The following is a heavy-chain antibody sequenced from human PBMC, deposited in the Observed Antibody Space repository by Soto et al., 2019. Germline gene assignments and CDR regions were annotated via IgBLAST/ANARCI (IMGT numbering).Heavy chain of an antibody. V-gene: IGHV5-51*01. J-gene: IGHJ6*02. CDR2: VYPGDSDT. Sequence: GESLKISCKGSGYSFTSYWIGWVRQMPGKGLEWMGIVYPGDSDTRYSPSFQGQVTISADRSISTAYLQWSSLKASDTAIYYCARHEYNYGNYYYCGLDVWGQGTTVTVSS. CDR1: GYSFTSYW. CDR3: ARHEYNYGNYYYCGLDV. D-gene: IGHD3-10*01.